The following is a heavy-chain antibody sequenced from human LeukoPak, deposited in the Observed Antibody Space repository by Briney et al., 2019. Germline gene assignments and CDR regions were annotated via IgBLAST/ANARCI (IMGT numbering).Heavy chain of an antibody. Sequence: GGSLRLSCAASGFTFSSYAMSWVRQAPGKGLEWVSAISGSGGSTYYADSVKGRFTISRGNSKNTLYLQMNSLRAEDTAVYYCAKSPSSSWYTGCDWGQGTLVTVSS. J-gene: IGHJ4*02. CDR3: AKSPSSSWYTGCD. D-gene: IGHD6-13*01. V-gene: IGHV3-23*01. CDR1: GFTFSSYA. CDR2: ISGSGGST.